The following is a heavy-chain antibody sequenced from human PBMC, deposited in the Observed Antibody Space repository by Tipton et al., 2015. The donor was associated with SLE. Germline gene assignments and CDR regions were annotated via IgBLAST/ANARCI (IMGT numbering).Heavy chain of an antibody. V-gene: IGHV4-59*08. CDR3: ARHDDSSGYSY. CDR1: GDSISNNY. Sequence: TLSLTCTVSGDSISNNYWSWIRQLPGKGLEWIGYIYVSGSTNYNPSLKSRVAFSLDTSRNQLSLRLTAVSAADTAVYYCARHDDSSGYSYWGQGTLVTVSS. CDR2: IYVSGST. J-gene: IGHJ4*02. D-gene: IGHD3-22*01.